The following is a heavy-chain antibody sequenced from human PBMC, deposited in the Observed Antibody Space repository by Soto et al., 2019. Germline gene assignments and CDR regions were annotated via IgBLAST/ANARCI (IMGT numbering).Heavy chain of an antibody. Sequence: SETLSLTCTVSGGSTSSYYWSWIRQPPGKGLEWIGYIYYSGSTNYNPSLKSRVTISVDTSKNQFSLNLSSVTAADTAVYYCARVWGGAFDFWGQGTMVX. CDR3: ARVWGGAFDF. CDR1: GGSTSSYY. V-gene: IGHV4-59*01. CDR2: IYYSGST. J-gene: IGHJ3*01. D-gene: IGHD3-10*01.